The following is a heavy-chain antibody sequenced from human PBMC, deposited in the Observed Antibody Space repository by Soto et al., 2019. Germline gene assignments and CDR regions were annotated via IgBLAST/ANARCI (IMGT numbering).Heavy chain of an antibody. D-gene: IGHD6-13*01. Sequence: GGSLRLSCAASGFTFSSYSMNWVRQAPGKGLEWVGRIKSKTDGGTTDYAAPVKGRFTISRDDSKNTLYLQMNSLKTEDTAVYYCTTEYSSSWYWGYYCYRIDVWSQGTTVTVSS. J-gene: IGHJ6*02. CDR1: GFTFSSYS. CDR3: TTEYSSSWYWGYYCYRIDV. CDR2: IKSKTDGGTT. V-gene: IGHV3-15*07.